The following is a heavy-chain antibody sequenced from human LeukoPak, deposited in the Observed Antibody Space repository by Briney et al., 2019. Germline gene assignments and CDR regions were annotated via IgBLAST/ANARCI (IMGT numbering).Heavy chain of an antibody. CDR1: GGSIGTYY. D-gene: IGHD6-19*01. J-gene: IGHJ4*02. CDR3: ARAYSSGKPPDY. CDR2: IFYSGST. V-gene: IGHV4-59*01. Sequence: SETLSLTCSVSGGSIGTYYWGWIRQPPGMGLEWIGYIFYSGSTNYNPSLKSRVTISIDTSKNQFSLKLSSVTAADTAVYYCARAYSSGKPPDYWGQRTLVTVSS.